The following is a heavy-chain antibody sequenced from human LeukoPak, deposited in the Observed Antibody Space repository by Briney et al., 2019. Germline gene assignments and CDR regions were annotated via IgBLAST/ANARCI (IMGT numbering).Heavy chain of an antibody. D-gene: IGHD6-25*01. CDR1: GGSFSGYY. V-gene: IGHV4-59*01. Sequence: SETLSLTCAVYGGSFSGYYWSWIRQPPGKGLEWIGYIYYSGSTNYNPSLKSRVTISVDTSKNQFSLKLSSVTAADTAVYYCARVSGYNIYWGQGTLVTVFS. J-gene: IGHJ4*02. CDR2: IYYSGST. CDR3: ARVSGYNIY.